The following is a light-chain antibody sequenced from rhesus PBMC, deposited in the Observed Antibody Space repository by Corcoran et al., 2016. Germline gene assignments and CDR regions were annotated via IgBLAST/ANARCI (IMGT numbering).Light chain of an antibody. J-gene: IGKJ4*01. CDR1: QGISSY. Sequence: DIQLTQSPSSLSASVGDRVPLTCRASQGISSYLAWYQQKSGKAPKLLIYDASNLQSGVPSRFSGNGSGTEFTLTIHSLQPEDFATYYCLQRNSYPLTFGGGTKVEIK. CDR2: DAS. CDR3: LQRNSYPLT. V-gene: IGKV1-38*01.